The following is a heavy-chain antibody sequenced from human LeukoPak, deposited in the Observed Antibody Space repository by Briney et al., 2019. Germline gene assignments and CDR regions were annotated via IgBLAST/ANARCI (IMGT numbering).Heavy chain of an antibody. D-gene: IGHD6-13*01. V-gene: IGHV1-24*01. CDR3: ATHNIAAADYFDY. Sequence: ASVKVSCKASGYTFTGYYMHWVRQAPGKGLEWMGGFDPEDGETIYAQKFQGRVTMTEDTSTDTAYMELSSLRSEDTAVYYCATHNIAAADYFDYWGQGTLVTVSS. CDR1: GYTFTGYY. CDR2: FDPEDGET. J-gene: IGHJ4*02.